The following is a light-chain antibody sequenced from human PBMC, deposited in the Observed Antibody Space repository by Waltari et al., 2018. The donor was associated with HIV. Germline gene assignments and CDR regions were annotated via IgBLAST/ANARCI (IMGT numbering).Light chain of an antibody. Sequence: DIQLTQSPSTLSASVGDRVTITCRASQTVRNWLAWYQQKPGTAPKVLISKVSDLESGVPSRFSGSGSGTEFTLTISSLQPDDFATYYCQQYNSYSWTFGQGTTVEVK. V-gene: IGKV1-5*03. CDR3: QQYNSYSWT. CDR2: KVS. J-gene: IGKJ1*01. CDR1: QTVRNW.